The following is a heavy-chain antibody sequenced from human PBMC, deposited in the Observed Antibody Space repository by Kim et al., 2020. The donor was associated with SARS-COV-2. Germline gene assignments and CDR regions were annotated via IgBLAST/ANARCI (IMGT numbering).Heavy chain of an antibody. J-gene: IGHJ6*04. CDR3: ARDREDYYGSGSYRPPSYYYGMDV. CDR1: GYTFTSYG. CDR2: ISAYNGNT. Sequence: ASVKVSCKASGYTFTSYGISWVRQAPGQGLEWMGWISAYNGNTNYAQKLQGRVTMTTDTSTSTAYMELRSLRADDTAVYYCARDREDYYGSGSYRPPSYYYGMDVWGEGTTVTVSS. V-gene: IGHV1-18*04. D-gene: IGHD3-10*01.